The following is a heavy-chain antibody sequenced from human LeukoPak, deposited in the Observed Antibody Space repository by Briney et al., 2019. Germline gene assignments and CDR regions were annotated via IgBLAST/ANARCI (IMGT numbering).Heavy chain of an antibody. CDR2: IYTTGST. Sequence: SQTLSLTCTVSGASVSRGTFYWSWIRQPAGKGLEWIGRIYTTGSTNYNPSLSNRIAISVDTCNNHFSLKLSSVTAADTAVYFCAREAGIAVSGAFYYYMDVWGEGTTVTVSS. V-gene: IGHV4-61*02. CDR1: GASVSRGTFY. D-gene: IGHD6-19*01. CDR3: AREAGIAVSGAFYYYMDV. J-gene: IGHJ6*03.